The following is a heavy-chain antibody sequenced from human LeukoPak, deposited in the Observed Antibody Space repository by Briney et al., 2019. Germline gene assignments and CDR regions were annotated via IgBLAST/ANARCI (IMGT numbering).Heavy chain of an antibody. D-gene: IGHD6-13*01. V-gene: IGHV3-21*01. CDR2: ISSTSSYI. CDR1: GFTFSSHD. CDR3: ARALSSWYDY. J-gene: IGHJ4*02. Sequence: GGSLRLSCAASGFTFSSHDMHWVRQAPGKGLEWVSSISSTSSYIYYTDSVKGRFTISRDNAKNSLYLQMNSLRAEDTAVYYCARALSSWYDYWGQGTLVTVSS.